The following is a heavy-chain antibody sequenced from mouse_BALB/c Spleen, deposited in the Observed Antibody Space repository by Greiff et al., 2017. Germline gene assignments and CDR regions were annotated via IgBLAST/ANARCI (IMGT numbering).Heavy chain of an antibody. CDR3: ARNAPSYYYGSSSDWYFDV. V-gene: IGHV5-12-2*01. J-gene: IGHJ1*01. D-gene: IGHD1-1*01. CDR2: ISNGGGST. CDR1: GFTFSSYT. Sequence: EVQGVESGGGLVQPGGSLKLSCAASGFTFSSYTMSWVRQTPEKRLEWVAYISNGGGSTYYPDTVKGRFTISRDNAKNTLYLQMSSLKSEDTAMYYCARNAPSYYYGSSSDWYFDVWGAGTTVTVSS.